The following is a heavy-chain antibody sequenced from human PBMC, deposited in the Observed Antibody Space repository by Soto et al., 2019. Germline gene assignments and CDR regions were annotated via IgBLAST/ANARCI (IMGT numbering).Heavy chain of an antibody. V-gene: IGHV3-23*01. CDR2: ISTSGGST. J-gene: IGHJ3*02. CDR1: GFTFTSYA. D-gene: IGHD4-17*01. CDR3: AKDPNGNSVGAFDM. Sequence: EVQLLESGGGLVQPGGSLRLSCIASGFTFTSYAMNWVRQAPGKGPEWVSGISTSGGSTYYAASVKGRFTISRDNSKNTLYLQMSSLRADDTALYYCAKDPNGNSVGAFDMRGQGTMVTVSS.